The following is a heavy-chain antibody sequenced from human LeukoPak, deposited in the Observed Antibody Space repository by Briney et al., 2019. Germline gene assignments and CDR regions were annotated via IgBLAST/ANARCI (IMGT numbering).Heavy chain of an antibody. J-gene: IGHJ4*02. CDR3: ARGVGRVESNFDF. V-gene: IGHV3-48*01. CDR2: ISASSSAI. CDR1: GFSLGDFA. D-gene: IGHD3-3*01. Sequence: GGSLRLSCVASGFSLGDFAMDCVRQAPGKGLEWVSYISASSSAIFYGDSVKGRFTISRDNAKNSLFLQMDNLRAEDTAVYYCARGVGRVESNFDFWGQGTLVTVSS.